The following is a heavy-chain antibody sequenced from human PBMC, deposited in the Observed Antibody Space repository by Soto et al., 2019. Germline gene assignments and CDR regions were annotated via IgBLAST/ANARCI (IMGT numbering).Heavy chain of an antibody. Sequence: ASVKVSCKASGYTFTSYGISWVRQAPGQGLEWMGWMNPNSGNTGYAQKFQGRVTMTRNTSISTAYMELSSLRSEDTAVYYCARPPIAVANDAFDIWGQGTMVTVSS. CDR2: MNPNSGNT. J-gene: IGHJ3*02. CDR1: GYTFTSYG. CDR3: ARPPIAVANDAFDI. V-gene: IGHV1-8*02. D-gene: IGHD6-19*01.